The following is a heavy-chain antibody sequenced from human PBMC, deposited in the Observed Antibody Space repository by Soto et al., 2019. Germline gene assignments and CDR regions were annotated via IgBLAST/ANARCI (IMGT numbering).Heavy chain of an antibody. CDR3: ASGDNYYYYGMDV. J-gene: IGHJ6*02. CDR2: TYHSGNP. Sequence: SETLSLTCDVSGDTISTGGYTWAWIRQPPGKALEWIGHTYHSGNPYYNPSLKSRVAISVDTSKNQFSLKLSSVTAADTAVYYCASGDNYYYYGMDVWGQGTTVTVSS. V-gene: IGHV4-30-2*05. CDR1: GDTISTGGYT.